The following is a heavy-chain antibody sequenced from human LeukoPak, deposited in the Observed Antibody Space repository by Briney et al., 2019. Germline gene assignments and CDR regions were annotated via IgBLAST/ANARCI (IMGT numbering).Heavy chain of an antibody. D-gene: IGHD3-16*01. Sequence: SETLSLTCTVSGGSISSYYWSWIRQPPGKGLEWIGRIHSSGSTNYNPSLKSRAIISVDTSKNQFSLNLNSVTVADTAVYYCARDSEIRVWEVVWGFDPWGQGTLVTVSS. V-gene: IGHV4-4*08. J-gene: IGHJ5*02. CDR1: GGSISSYY. CDR3: ARDSEIRVWEVVWGFDP. CDR2: IHSSGST.